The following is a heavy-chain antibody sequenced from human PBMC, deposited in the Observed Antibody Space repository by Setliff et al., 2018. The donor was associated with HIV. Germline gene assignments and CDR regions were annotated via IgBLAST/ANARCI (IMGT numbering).Heavy chain of an antibody. J-gene: IGHJ5*02. CDR1: GVSINRTDHY. CDR2: VSQSGST. Sequence: SKTLSLTCSVSGVSINRTDHYWGWIRQSPGKRLEWIGSVSQSGSTYYNPSLKSRITISVDRSKNLFSLKLISVTAADQGVYYCARVPVAGANWFDPWGLGTLVTVSS. CDR3: ARVPVAGANWFDP. V-gene: IGHV4-39*01. D-gene: IGHD2-21*01.